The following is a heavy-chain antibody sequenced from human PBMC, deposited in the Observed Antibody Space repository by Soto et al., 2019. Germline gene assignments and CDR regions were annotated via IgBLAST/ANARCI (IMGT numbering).Heavy chain of an antibody. Sequence: QVQLQESGPGLVKPSETLSLTCTVSGGSISSYYWSWIRQPPGKGLEWIGYIYYSGSTNYNPSLKSRATRPVDPSKNRFSLKISSVTAAETAVSYCASQVPGPYGSGSYFDYWGQGTLVTVSS. J-gene: IGHJ4*02. CDR2: IYYSGST. CDR3: ASQVPGPYGSGSYFDY. V-gene: IGHV4-59*08. D-gene: IGHD3-10*01. CDR1: GGSISSYY.